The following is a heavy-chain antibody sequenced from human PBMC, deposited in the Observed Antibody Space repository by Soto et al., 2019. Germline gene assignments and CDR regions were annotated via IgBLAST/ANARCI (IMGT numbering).Heavy chain of an antibody. CDR3: ARARTHYDFWSGYQEPLNWFDP. CDR2: IYYSGST. J-gene: IGHJ5*02. CDR1: GGSISSGGYY. Sequence: SETLSLTCTVSGGSISSGGYYWSWIRQHPGKGLEWIGYIYYSGSTYYNPSLKSRVTISVDTSKNQFSLKLSSVTAADTAVYYCARARTHYDFWSGYQEPLNWFDPWGRGTLVTVSS. D-gene: IGHD3-3*01. V-gene: IGHV4-31*03.